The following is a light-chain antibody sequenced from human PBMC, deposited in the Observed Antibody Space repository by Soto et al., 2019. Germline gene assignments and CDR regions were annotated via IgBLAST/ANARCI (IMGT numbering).Light chain of an antibody. V-gene: IGKV3-11*01. CDR3: QQRRDWAPWT. CDR1: QSVGNF. Sequence: EIVLTQSPPTLSLSPGERVTLSCRASQSVGNFLAWYQQIPGQAPRLLISDASNRARGVPPRFSGGGSGTDFTLTISSLEPEDFAVYYCQQRRDWAPWTFGQGTQVEVK. J-gene: IGKJ1*01. CDR2: DAS.